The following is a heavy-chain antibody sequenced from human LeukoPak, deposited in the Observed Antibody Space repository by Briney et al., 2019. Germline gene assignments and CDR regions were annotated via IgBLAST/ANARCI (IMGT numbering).Heavy chain of an antibody. CDR2: ISAYNGNT. CDR1: GYIFTNYG. CDR3: ARHYLQPGAFDV. V-gene: IGHV1-18*01. D-gene: IGHD3-10*01. J-gene: IGHJ3*01. Sequence: GASVKVSCKASGYIFTNYGINWVRQAPGQGLEWMGWISAYNGNTKYTQKLQDRVTMTTDSSTSTAYMELKTLRSDDTAVYFCARHYLQPGAFDVWGQGTLVTVSS.